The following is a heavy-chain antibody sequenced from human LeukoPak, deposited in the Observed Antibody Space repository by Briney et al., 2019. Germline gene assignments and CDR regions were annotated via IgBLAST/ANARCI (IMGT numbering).Heavy chain of an antibody. Sequence: PSETLSPTCTLSGASVASIRYYWTSIRQSPSKRLEWIGHIYQNGSTNYFPSLDSRVSISLDTYKNLFSLKLTSVTAGDTAVYSCAKVTNGWPYFFEEWGQGIQVTVSS. J-gene: IGHJ4*02. CDR3: AKVTNGWPYFFEE. V-gene: IGHV4-61*01. CDR2: IYQNGST. D-gene: IGHD6-19*01. CDR1: GASVASIRYY.